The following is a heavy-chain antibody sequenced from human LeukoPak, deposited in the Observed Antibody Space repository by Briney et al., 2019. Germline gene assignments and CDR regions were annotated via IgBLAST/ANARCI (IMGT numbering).Heavy chain of an antibody. Sequence: ASVKVSCKASGYTFTSYYMHWVRQAPGQGLEWMGIINPSGGSTSYAQKFQGRVTMTRDTSTSTVYMELSSLRSEDTAAYYCASEFGGYYDSSGWDAFDIWGQGTMVTVSS. CDR3: ASEFGGYYDSSGWDAFDI. CDR1: GYTFTSYY. J-gene: IGHJ3*02. V-gene: IGHV1-46*01. D-gene: IGHD3-22*01. CDR2: INPSGGST.